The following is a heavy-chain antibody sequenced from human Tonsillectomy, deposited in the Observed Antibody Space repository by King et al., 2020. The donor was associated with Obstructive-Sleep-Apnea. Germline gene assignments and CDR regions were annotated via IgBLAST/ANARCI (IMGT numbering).Heavy chain of an antibody. CDR3: TTDPGDFPDY. Sequence: VQLVESVGGLVKPGESLRLSCAASGLTFTSAWRSWGSKTSGKRLTWVVRIKRKSDGGEADYAAPVTGRFTISRLDSRNTLYLQMNSLMIEDSGVYYCTTDPGDFPDYWGRGTLVTVSS. V-gene: IGHV3-15*01. CDR1: GLTFTSAW. CDR2: IKRKSDGGEA. D-gene: IGHD4-17*01. J-gene: IGHJ4*02.